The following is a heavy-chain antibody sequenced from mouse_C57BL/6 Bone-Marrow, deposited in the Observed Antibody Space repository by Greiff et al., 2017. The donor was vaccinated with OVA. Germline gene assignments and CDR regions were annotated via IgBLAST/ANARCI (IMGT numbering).Heavy chain of an antibody. CDR3: ARHTQNYYYGSSPYYYAMDD. CDR1: GFTFSSYG. J-gene: IGHJ4*01. Sequence: EVQLVESGGDLVKPGGSLKLSCAASGFTFSSYGMSWVRQTPDKRLEWVATISSGGSYTYYPDSVKGRFTISRDNAKNTLYLQMSSLKSEDTAMYYCARHTQNYYYGSSPYYYAMDDWGQGTSVTVSS. CDR2: ISSGGSYT. V-gene: IGHV5-6*01. D-gene: IGHD1-1*01.